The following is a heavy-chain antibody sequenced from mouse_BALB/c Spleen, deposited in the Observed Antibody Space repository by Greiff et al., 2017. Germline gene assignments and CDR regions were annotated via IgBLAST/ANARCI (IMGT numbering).Heavy chain of an antibody. CDR2: IWSGGST. CDR1: GFSLTSYG. Sequence: VMLVESGPGLVQPSQSLSITCTVSGFSLTSYGVHWVRQSPGKGLEWLGVIWSGGSTDYNAAFISRLSISKDNSKSQVFFKMNSLQADDTAIYYCARNGDYGSPWFAYWGQGTLVTVSA. J-gene: IGHJ3*01. CDR3: ARNGDYGSPWFAY. D-gene: IGHD1-1*01. V-gene: IGHV2-4-1*01.